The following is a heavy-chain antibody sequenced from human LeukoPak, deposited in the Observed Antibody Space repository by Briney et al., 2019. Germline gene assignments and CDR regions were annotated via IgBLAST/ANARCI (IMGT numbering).Heavy chain of an antibody. J-gene: IGHJ4*02. CDR2: IYSGGST. D-gene: IGHD5-12*01. V-gene: IGHV3-66*02. Sequence: GGSLRLSCAASGFTVSSTYMNWVRQAPGGGREGVSDIYSGGSTYYADSVKGRFTISRDNSKNTLYLQMNSLRPEDTAVYYCARDRGSYAWDYWGQGTLVTVSS. CDR3: ARDRGSYAWDY. CDR1: GFTVSSTY.